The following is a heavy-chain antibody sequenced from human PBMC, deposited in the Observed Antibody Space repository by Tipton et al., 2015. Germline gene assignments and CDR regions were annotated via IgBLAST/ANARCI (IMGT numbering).Heavy chain of an antibody. Sequence: QSGPEVKKPGSSVKVSCQSSEDVFKNYCLSWVRQAPGQGLEWMGGINPIVGRAQYAYEFQGRVTITADESTSTSYMELRGLRSDDTAMYYCAKVGSPLSCPGYFDSWGQGTHVTVSS. CDR1: EDVFKNYC. CDR3: AKVGSPLSCPGYFDS. J-gene: IGHJ4*02. D-gene: IGHD2/OR15-2a*01. V-gene: IGHV1-69*19. CDR2: INPIVGRA.